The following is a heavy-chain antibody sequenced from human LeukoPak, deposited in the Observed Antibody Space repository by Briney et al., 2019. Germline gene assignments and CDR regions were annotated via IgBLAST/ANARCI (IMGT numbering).Heavy chain of an antibody. V-gene: IGHV3-21*01. D-gene: IGHD6-19*01. J-gene: IGHJ4*02. CDR3: ARDSGIAVAAE. CDR1: GFTFGSYS. CDR2: ISSSSSYI. Sequence: GGSLRLSCAASGFTFGSYSMNWVRQALGEGLEWVSSISSSSSYIYYADSVKGRFTISRDNAKNSLYLQMNSLRAEDTAVYYCARDSGIAVAAEWGQGTLVTVSS.